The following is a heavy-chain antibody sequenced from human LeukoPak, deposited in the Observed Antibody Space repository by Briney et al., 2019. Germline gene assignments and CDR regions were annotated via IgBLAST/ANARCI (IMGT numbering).Heavy chain of an antibody. CDR3: ARGRTGMDV. J-gene: IGHJ6*02. V-gene: IGHV1-69*04. CDR1: GGTFSSYA. CDR2: IIPILGIA. Sequence: GASVKVSCKASGGTFSSYAISWVRQAPGQGLEWVGRIIPILGIANYAQKFQGRVTITADKSTSTAYMELSSLRSEDTAVYYCARGRTGMDVWGQGTTVTVSS.